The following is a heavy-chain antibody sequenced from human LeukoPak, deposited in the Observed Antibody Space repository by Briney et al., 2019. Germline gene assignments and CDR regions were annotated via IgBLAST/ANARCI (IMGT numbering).Heavy chain of an antibody. CDR1: GFTVSRTQ. D-gene: IGHD3-22*01. J-gene: IGHJ4*02. V-gene: IGHV3-66*01. Sequence: GGSLRLSCAASGFTVSRTQMSWVRQAPGKGLEWVSMFYSDGSTYYADSVKGRFTISRDSSKNTVYLQMSSLRAEDTAVYYCTTSGYLYFDYWGQGILVTVSS. CDR2: FYSDGST. CDR3: TTSGYLYFDY.